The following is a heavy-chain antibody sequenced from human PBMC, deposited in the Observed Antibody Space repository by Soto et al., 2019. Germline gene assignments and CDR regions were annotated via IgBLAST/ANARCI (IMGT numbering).Heavy chain of an antibody. D-gene: IGHD3-3*01. Sequence: SLRLSCAASGFTFSSYGMHWVRQAPGKGLEWVAVISYDGSNKYYADSVKGRFTISRDNSKNTLYLQMNSLRAEDTAVYYCARDKRDLRFLEWSYYYDYWGQGSLVTVSS. J-gene: IGHJ4*02. V-gene: IGHV3-30*19. CDR3: ARDKRDLRFLEWSYYYDY. CDR1: GFTFSSYG. CDR2: ISYDGSNK.